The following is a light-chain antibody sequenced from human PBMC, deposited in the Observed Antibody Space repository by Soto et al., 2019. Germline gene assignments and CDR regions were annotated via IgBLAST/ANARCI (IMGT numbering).Light chain of an antibody. V-gene: IGLV2-8*01. CDR2: EVS. J-gene: IGLJ1*01. CDR3: SSHAGSNNYV. Sequence: QSALTQPASVSGSPGQSITISCTGTSSDVGNYNFVSWYQHHAGTAPKLMIYEVSKRPSGVPDRFSGSKSGNTASLTVSGLQAEDEADYYCSSHAGSNNYVFGTGTKLTVL. CDR1: SSDVGNYNF.